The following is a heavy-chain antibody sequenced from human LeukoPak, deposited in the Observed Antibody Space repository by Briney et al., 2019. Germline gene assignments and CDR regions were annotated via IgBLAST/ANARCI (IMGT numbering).Heavy chain of an antibody. V-gene: IGHV5-51*01. CDR1: GYSFTSYW. D-gene: IGHD1-26*01. CDR2: IYPGDSDT. Sequence: GESLKISCKGSGYSFTSYWIGWVRQMPGKGLEWMGIIYPGDSDTRYSPSFQGQVTISADKSISTAYLQWSSLKASDTAMYYCARASFRSWSSYYFDYWGQGTLVTVSS. J-gene: IGHJ4*02. CDR3: ARASFRSWSSYYFDY.